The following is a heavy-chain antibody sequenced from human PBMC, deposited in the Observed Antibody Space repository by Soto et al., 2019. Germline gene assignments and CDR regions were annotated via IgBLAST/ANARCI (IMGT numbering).Heavy chain of an antibody. CDR1: GFTFRSYW. J-gene: IGHJ5*02. CDR3: VFFYYDFWSGYTNWFDP. CDR2: INSDGSST. V-gene: IGHV3-74*01. Sequence: GGSLILSCAASGFTFRSYWMHWVRQAPGKGLVWVSRINSDGSSTSYADSVKGRFTISRDNAKSTLYLQMNSLRAEDTAVYYCVFFYYDFWSGYTNWFDPWGQGTLVTVSS. D-gene: IGHD3-3*01.